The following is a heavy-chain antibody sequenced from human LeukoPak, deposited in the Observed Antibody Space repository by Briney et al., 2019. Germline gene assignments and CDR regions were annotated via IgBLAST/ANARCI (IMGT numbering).Heavy chain of an antibody. Sequence: PSETLSLTCTVSGGSISSGDYYWSWIRQPPGKGLEWIGYIYYSGSTYYNPSLKSRVTISVDTSKNQFSLKLSSVTAADTAVYYCARVYCSGGSCYSRPSYFDYRGQGTLVTVSS. CDR2: IYYSGST. CDR1: GGSISSGDYY. V-gene: IGHV4-30-4*01. CDR3: ARVYCSGGSCYSRPSYFDY. D-gene: IGHD2-15*01. J-gene: IGHJ4*02.